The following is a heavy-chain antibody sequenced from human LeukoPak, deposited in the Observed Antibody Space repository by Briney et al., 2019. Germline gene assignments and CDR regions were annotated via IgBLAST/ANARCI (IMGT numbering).Heavy chain of an antibody. CDR3: AKAVGRISWSFDY. D-gene: IGHD6-13*01. Sequence: PGGSLRLSCEASGFAFGSYAMHWVRQAPGRGLEWVAVISHDGDNTNSGESVRGRFTLSRDKLKNTLYLQMNSLRGDDAAVYYCAKAVGRISWSFDYWGQGALVTVSS. CDR1: GFAFGSYA. CDR2: ISHDGDNT. V-gene: IGHV3-30-3*01. J-gene: IGHJ4*02.